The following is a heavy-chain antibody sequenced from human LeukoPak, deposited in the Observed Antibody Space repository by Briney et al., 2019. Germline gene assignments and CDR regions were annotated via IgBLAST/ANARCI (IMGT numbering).Heavy chain of an antibody. V-gene: IGHV3-66*01. CDR3: VRASQWLAFDY. Sequence: PGGSLRLSCAVSGFTVRSIHMAWVRQAPGKGLEWVSVIYNGDNTNYADCVRGSFTISRDISKNTLYLQMNSLRAEDTAVYYCVRASQWLAFDYWGQGTLVTVSS. CDR1: GFTVRSIH. J-gene: IGHJ4*02. D-gene: IGHD6-19*01. CDR2: IYNGDNT.